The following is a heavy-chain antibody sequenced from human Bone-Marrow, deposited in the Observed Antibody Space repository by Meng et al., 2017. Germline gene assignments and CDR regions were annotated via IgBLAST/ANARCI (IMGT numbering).Heavy chain of an antibody. J-gene: IGHJ4*02. CDR3: ATATYSNGWTAERDY. CDR1: GFSLSGTY. Sequence: GGSLRLSCAASGFSLSGTYMAWVRQAPGKGLEWVSVLFSDGTTYYAESVKGRFTISRHNSENTLYLQMNSLRIDDTAIYYCATATYSNGWTAERDYWGQGTLVTVSS. V-gene: IGHV3-53*04. D-gene: IGHD6-19*01. CDR2: LFSDGTT.